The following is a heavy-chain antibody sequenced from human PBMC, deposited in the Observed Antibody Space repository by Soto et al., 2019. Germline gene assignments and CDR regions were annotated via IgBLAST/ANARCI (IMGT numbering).Heavy chain of an antibody. CDR1: GFSFSTYG. Sequence: GGSLRLSCVASGFSFSTYGMHWVRQAPGKGLEWLAVIVNDGSNENHADSVNDRFTISRDNSINTLYLQMNSLRVEDTAFYYCVRDDIGDPDVLDMWGQGTMVTVSS. D-gene: IGHD2-15*01. V-gene: IGHV3-33*01. CDR2: IVNDGSNE. CDR3: VRDDIGDPDVLDM. J-gene: IGHJ3*02.